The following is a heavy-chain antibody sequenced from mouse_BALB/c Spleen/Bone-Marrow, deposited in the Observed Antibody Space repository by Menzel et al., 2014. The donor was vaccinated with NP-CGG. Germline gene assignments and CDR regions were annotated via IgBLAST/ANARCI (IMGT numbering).Heavy chain of an antibody. CDR1: GFNIKDTY. J-gene: IGHJ4*01. CDR3: ARWEYYAMDY. CDR2: IDPANGNT. V-gene: IGHV14-3*02. D-gene: IGHD2-10*02. Sequence: VQLQQPGAELVKPGASVKLSCTASGFNIKDTYMHWVKQRPEQGLEWIGRIDPANGNTKYDPKFQGKATISADTSSNTAYLQLSSLTPEDTAVYYCARWEYYAMDYWGQETSVTVSS.